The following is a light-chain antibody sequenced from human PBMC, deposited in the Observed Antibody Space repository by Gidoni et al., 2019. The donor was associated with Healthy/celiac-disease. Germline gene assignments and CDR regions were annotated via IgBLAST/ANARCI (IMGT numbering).Light chain of an antibody. J-gene: IGLJ1*01. V-gene: IGLV3-1*01. CDR3: QAWDSSTYV. CDR2: QDS. CDR1: KLGDTY. Sequence: SYELTQPPSVSVSPGQTASITCSGDKLGDTYACWYQQKPGQSPVLVIYQDSKRPSGTPERFAGSNSGNTDTLTISGTQAMDEADYDWQAWDSSTYVFGTGTKVTVL.